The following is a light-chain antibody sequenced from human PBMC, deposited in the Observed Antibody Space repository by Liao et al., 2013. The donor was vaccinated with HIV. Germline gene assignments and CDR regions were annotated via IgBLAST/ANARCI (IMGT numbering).Light chain of an antibody. V-gene: IGLV3-21*01. CDR2: NDS. J-gene: IGLJ1*01. CDR3: QAWDSSTYV. CDR1: NIGFKS. Sequence: SYVLTQPPSVSVAPGKTARITCGANNIGFKSVHWYQQKPGQAPVLVISNDSDRPSGIPERFSGSNSGNTATLTISGVETGDEADYYCQAWDSSTYVFGTGTKVTVL.